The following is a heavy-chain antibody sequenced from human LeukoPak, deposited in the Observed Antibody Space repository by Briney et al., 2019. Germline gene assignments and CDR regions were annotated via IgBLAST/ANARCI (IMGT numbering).Heavy chain of an antibody. CDR2: ISWDGGST. CDR3: AKAYSSGYYSAAFDY. CDR1: GFTFADYT. D-gene: IGHD3-22*01. J-gene: IGHJ4*02. V-gene: IGHV3-43*01. Sequence: GGSLRLSCAASGFTFADYTMYWVRQAPGKGLEWVSLISWDGGSTDYSDSVKGRFTISRDNSKNSLYLQMNSLRTEDTALYYRAKAYSSGYYSAAFDYWGQGTLVTVSS.